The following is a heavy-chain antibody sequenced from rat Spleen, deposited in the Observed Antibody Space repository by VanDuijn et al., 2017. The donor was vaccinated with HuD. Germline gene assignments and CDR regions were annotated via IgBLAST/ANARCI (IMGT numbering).Heavy chain of an antibody. Sequence: EVQLQESGPGLVKPSQSLSLTCSVTGYSITSSYRWNWIRKFPGNKLEWMGYINSAGSTNYNPSLKSRISITRDTSKNQFFLQVNSVTTEDTATYYCARYNSGYYYVMDAWGQGASVTVSS. CDR3: ARYNSGYYYVMDA. V-gene: IGHV3-3*01. CDR1: GYSITSSYR. D-gene: IGHD4-3*01. CDR2: INSAGST. J-gene: IGHJ4*01.